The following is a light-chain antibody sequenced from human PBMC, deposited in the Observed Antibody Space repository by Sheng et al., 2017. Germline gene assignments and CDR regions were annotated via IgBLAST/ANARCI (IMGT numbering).Light chain of an antibody. CDR1: SSNIQYNA. Sequence: QSVLTQPPSVSGVPRQRVTISCSGSSSNIQYNAVNWYQQLPGKAPKLLIYYNDLLPSGVSDRFSGSKSCTSASLAISGLQSDDEADYYCAGWDDSLNEWVFGGGTKLIVL. CDR3: AGWDDSLNEWV. CDR2: YND. J-gene: IGLJ2*01. V-gene: IGLV1-36*01.